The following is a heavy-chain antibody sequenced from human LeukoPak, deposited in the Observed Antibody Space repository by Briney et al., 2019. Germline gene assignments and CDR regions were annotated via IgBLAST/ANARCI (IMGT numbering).Heavy chain of an antibody. CDR3: ARARFFHYGSGSYLGSDV. Sequence: PSETLSLTCAVYGGSFSSSSYYWSWIRQPPGKGLEWIGEINHSGSTNYNPSLKSRVTISVDTSKNQFSLKLSSVTAADTAVYYCARARFFHYGSGSYLGSDVWGKGTTVTVSS. J-gene: IGHJ6*04. V-gene: IGHV4-34*01. CDR2: INHSGST. D-gene: IGHD3-10*01. CDR1: GGSFSSSSYY.